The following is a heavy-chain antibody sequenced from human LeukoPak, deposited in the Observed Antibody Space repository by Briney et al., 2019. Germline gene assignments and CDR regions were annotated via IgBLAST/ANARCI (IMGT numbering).Heavy chain of an antibody. CDR1: GFTFSSYE. D-gene: IGHD5-12*01. J-gene: IGHJ4*02. Sequence: GGSLRLSCAASGFTFSSYEMNWVRQAPGKGLEWVSYISSSGSTIYYADSVKGRFTISRDNAKNSLYLQMNSLRAEDTAVYYCTRGGTYDPSDYWGQGTLVTVSS. CDR3: TRGGTYDPSDY. CDR2: ISSSGSTI. V-gene: IGHV3-48*03.